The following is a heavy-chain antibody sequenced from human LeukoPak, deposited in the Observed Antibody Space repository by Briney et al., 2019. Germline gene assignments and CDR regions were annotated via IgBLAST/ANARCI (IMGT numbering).Heavy chain of an antibody. Sequence: ASVKVSCKTSGYTFTTHGISWVRQAPGQGLEWMGYIRPDNGGINYAQKFKGRLTMTTDRSTSTAYMELRSLSSDDTAVYFCARDWPTVITDYWGQGTLVTVSS. J-gene: IGHJ4*02. CDR1: GYTFTTHG. CDR2: IRPDNGGI. D-gene: IGHD4-11*01. CDR3: ARDWPTVITDY. V-gene: IGHV1-18*01.